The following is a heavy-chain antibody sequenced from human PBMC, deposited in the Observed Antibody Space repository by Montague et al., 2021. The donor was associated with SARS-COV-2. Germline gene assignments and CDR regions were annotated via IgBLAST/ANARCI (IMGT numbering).Heavy chain of an antibody. CDR1: GGFFIPYA. J-gene: IGHJ4*02. CDR3: ALAGGSGYCPL. Sequence: SETRSLTCGVSGGFFIPYAWTRMRQPSGKGLEWLGVNNFKVITNYTPSLKSRVTISEDTSKRQFSLILKNVTAADTAAYYCALAGGSGYCPLWGQGTLVIVS. CDR2: NNFKVIT. D-gene: IGHD5-12*01. V-gene: IGHV4-34*01.